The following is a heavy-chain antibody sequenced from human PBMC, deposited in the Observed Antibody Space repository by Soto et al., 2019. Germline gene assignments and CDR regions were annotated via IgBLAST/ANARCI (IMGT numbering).Heavy chain of an antibody. CDR2: TIPIFGSA. D-gene: IGHD2-2*01. CDR3: ARRYCISTSCHYYGMDV. V-gene: IGHV1-69*13. Sequence: ASVKVSFKASGGTFSSYTISWVRQAPGQGLEWMGGTIPIFGSANYAQKFQGRVTITADESTSTAYMELSSLRSEDTAVYYCARRYCISTSCHYYGMDVWGQGTTVTVSS. CDR1: GGTFSSYT. J-gene: IGHJ6*02.